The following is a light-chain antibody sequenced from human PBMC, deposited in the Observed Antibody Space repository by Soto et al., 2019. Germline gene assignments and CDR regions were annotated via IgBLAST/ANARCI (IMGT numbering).Light chain of an antibody. J-gene: IGLJ2*01. CDR2: DVS. CDR3: SSYTSSSTVV. Sequence: QSVLTQPASVSGSPGQSITISCTGTSSDVGGYNYVSWYQQHPGKALKLMIYDVSNRPSGVSNRFSGSKSGNTASLTISGLQAEDEADYYCSSYTSSSTVVFGGGTKVTVL. V-gene: IGLV2-14*01. CDR1: SSDVGGYNY.